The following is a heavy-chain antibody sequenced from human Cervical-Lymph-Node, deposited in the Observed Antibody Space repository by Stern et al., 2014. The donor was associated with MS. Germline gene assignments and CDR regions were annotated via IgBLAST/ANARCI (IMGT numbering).Heavy chain of an antibody. J-gene: IGHJ6*02. D-gene: IGHD3-22*01. Sequence: QVQLQQWGAGLLKPSETLSLTCAVYGGSFSGYYWSWIRQPPGKGLEWIGEINHSGSTNYNPSLKSRVTISVDTSKNQFSLKLSSVTAADTAVYYCARVRYDSSGYYYVAYYGMDVWGQGTTVTVSS. V-gene: IGHV4-34*01. CDR1: GGSFSGYY. CDR2: INHSGST. CDR3: ARVRYDSSGYYYVAYYGMDV.